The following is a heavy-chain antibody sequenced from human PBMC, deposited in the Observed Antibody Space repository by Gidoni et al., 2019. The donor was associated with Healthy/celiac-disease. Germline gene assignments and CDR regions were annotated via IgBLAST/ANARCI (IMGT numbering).Heavy chain of an antibody. J-gene: IGHJ4*02. CDR3: TRAGINSDY. Sequence: EVQLVESGGGLVQPARYLRLSCTASGFTFGDYAMSWFRQAPGKGLEWVGFIRSKAYGGTTEYAASVKGRFTISRDDSNSIAYLQMNSLKTEDTAVYYCTRAGINSDYWGQGTLVTVSS. D-gene: IGHD2-15*01. CDR2: IRSKAYGGTT. CDR1: GFTFGDYA. V-gene: IGHV3-49*03.